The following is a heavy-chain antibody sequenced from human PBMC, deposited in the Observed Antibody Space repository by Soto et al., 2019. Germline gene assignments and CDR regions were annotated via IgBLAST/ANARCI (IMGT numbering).Heavy chain of an antibody. D-gene: IGHD2-2*01. V-gene: IGHV4-59*01. CDR3: ASTPAASYYYYYMDV. CDR1: GGSISSYY. J-gene: IGHJ6*03. Sequence: SETLSLTCTVSGGSISSYYWSWIRQPPGKGLEWIGYIYHSGSTNYNPSLKSRVTISVDTSKNQFSLKLSSVTAADTAVYYCASTPAASYYYYYMDVWGKGTTVTVSS. CDR2: IYHSGST.